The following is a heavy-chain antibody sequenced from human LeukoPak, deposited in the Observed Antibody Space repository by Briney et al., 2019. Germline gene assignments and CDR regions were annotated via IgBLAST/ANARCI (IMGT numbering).Heavy chain of an antibody. D-gene: IGHD6-6*01. CDR1: GYTFTDYY. V-gene: IGHV1-2*02. J-gene: IGHJ4*02. Sequence: GASVKVSCKASGYTFTDYYIHWVRQAPGQRLEWMGWINPKSANTYYTENFQGRVTVTRDSSISTTFMEMSGLRSDGTAMYYCARVYSSSSPAPGYWGQGTLVTVSS. CDR2: INPKSANT. CDR3: ARVYSSSSPAPGY.